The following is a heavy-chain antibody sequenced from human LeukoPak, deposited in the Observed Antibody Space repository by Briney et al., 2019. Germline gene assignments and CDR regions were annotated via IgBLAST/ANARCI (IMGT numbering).Heavy chain of an antibody. CDR2: ISYDGSNK. CDR1: GFTFSSYG. J-gene: IGHJ3*02. Sequence: PGGSLRLSCAASGFTFSSYGMHWVRQAPGKGLEGVAVISYDGSNKYYADSVKGRFTISRDNSKNTLYLQMNSLRAEDTAVYYCAKAHNWNDYFDAFDIWGQGTMVTVSS. D-gene: IGHD1-1*01. V-gene: IGHV3-30*18. CDR3: AKAHNWNDYFDAFDI.